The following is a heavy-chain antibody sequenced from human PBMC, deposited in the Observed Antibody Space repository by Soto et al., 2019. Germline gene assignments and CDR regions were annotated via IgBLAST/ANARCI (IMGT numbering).Heavy chain of an antibody. J-gene: IGHJ4*02. CDR2: INHSGST. D-gene: IGHD3-16*02. V-gene: IGHV4-34*01. CDR3: ARGRLHLGELSFNYLDV. CDR1: GGSFSGYF. Sequence: PSETLSLTCAVHGGSFSGYFWSWIRQPPGKGLEWIGEINHSGSTNYIPSLKSRVTISVDTSKNQFSLKLSSVTAADTAVYYCARGRLHLGELSFNYLDVWGQGTLVTVSS.